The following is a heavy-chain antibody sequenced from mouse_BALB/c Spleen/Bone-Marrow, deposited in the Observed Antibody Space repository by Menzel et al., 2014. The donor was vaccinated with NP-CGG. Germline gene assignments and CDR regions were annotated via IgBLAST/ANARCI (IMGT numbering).Heavy chain of an antibody. CDR3: ARDNNYGVNWHFDV. J-gene: IGHJ1*01. CDR2: IRNKAKGYTT. CDR1: GFTFTEYY. V-gene: IGHV7-3*02. Sequence: EVKVEESGGGLVQPGGSLRLSCATSGFTFTEYYMSWVRQPPGKALEWLGFIRNKAKGYTTEYSASVKGRFTISRDNSQSIVYLQMNTLRAEDSATYYCARDNNYGVNWHFDVWGAGTTVTVSS. D-gene: IGHD1-1*01.